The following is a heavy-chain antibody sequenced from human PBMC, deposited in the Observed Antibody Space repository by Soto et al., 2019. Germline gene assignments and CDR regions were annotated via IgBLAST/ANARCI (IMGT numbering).Heavy chain of an antibody. V-gene: IGHV3-9*01. Sequence: GGSLRLSCAASGFTFDSFAMQWIRQVPGKGLEWVSSISWNSATIAYADSVKGRFTISRDNANNVVYLQMNSLRAEDTAFYYCTTDLWRIAVVVGSTGYFNPWGQGTPVTVSS. D-gene: IGHD2-15*01. CDR2: ISWNSATI. CDR3: TTDLWRIAVVVGSTGYFNP. CDR1: GFTFDSFA. J-gene: IGHJ5*02.